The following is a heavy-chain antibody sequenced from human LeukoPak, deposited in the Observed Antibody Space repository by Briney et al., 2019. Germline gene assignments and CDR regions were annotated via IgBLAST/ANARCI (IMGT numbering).Heavy chain of an antibody. Sequence: GGSLRLSCAASGFTVSSNYMSWVRQAPGKGLEWVSVIYSGGKTHYADSVKGRFTISRDNSKNTLYLQMNSLRAEDTAVDYCARGVANYYDSSGYQNWGQGTLVTVSS. CDR3: ARGVANYYDSSGYQN. V-gene: IGHV3-53*01. D-gene: IGHD3-22*01. CDR1: GFTVSSNY. J-gene: IGHJ4*02. CDR2: IYSGGKT.